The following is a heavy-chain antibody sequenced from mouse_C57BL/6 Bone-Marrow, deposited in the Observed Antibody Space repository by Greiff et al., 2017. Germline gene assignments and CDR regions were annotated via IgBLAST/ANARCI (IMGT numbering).Heavy chain of an antibody. CDR2: IDPENGDT. CDR3: TTTMNWYFDV. CDR1: GFNIKDDY. D-gene: IGHD2-4*01. V-gene: IGHV14-4*01. Sequence: EVQLQQSGAELVRPGASVKLSCTASGFNIKDDYMHWVKQRPEQGLEWIGWIDPENGDTEYASKFQGKATITADTSSNTAYLQLSSLTSEDTAVYYCTTTMNWYFDVWGTGTTVTVSS. J-gene: IGHJ1*03.